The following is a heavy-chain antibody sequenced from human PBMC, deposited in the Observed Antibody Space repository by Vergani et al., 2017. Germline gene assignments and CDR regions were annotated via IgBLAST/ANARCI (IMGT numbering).Heavy chain of an antibody. D-gene: IGHD2-2*02. V-gene: IGHV4-4*03. Sequence: QVQLQESGPGLVTPPGTLSLTCAVSGDSISRNNCWTWVRQPPGKGLEWIGEICHTEDTKYSPSLKSRVTVSVDVSRNLFSLRLNSVTAADTAVYYCATIGYRRWGYYFDYWGQGILVTVSS. CDR3: ATIGYRRWGYYFDY. CDR1: GDSISRNNC. CDR2: ICHTEDT. J-gene: IGHJ4*02.